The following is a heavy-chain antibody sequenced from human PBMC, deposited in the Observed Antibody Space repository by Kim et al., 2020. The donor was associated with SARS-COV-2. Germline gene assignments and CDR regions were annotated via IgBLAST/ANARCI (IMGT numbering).Heavy chain of an antibody. CDR3: AKGGGVSVGLFRLNWFDP. V-gene: IGHV4-34*01. J-gene: IGHJ5*02. D-gene: IGHD3-9*01. CDR2: INHSGST. CDR1: GGSFSGYY. Sequence: SETLSLTCAVYGGSFSGYYWSWIRQPPGKGLEWIGEINHSGSTNYNPSLKSRVTISVDTSKNQFSLKLSSVTAADTAVYYCAKGGGVSVGLFRLNWFDP.